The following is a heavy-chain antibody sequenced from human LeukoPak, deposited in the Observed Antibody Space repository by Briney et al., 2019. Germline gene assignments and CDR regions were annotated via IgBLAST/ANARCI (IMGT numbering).Heavy chain of an antibody. V-gene: IGHV3-74*01. D-gene: IGHD3-3*01. CDR1: GFTFSSYW. CDR2: INTDGSST. Sequence: GGSLRLSCAASGFTFSSYWMHWVRQVPGKGLVWVSRINTDGSSTIYADSVKGRFTISRDNAKNTLYLQMNSLRAEDTAVYYCASSRYDFWSGYPAALDYWGQGTLVTVSS. J-gene: IGHJ4*02. CDR3: ASSRYDFWSGYPAALDY.